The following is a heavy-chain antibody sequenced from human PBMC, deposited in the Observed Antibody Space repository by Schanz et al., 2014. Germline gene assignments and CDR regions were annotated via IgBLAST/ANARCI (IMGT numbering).Heavy chain of an antibody. J-gene: IGHJ6*02. Sequence: QVQLVQSGAEVKKPGASVKLSCKASNYIFTKYYIHCVRQAPGQGLEWMGIINPSGGSTSYAQKFQGRVTMTRDTSTSTVYMELSSLRSDDTAVYYCVRDAGWAFGDYHDMDVWGQGTSVTVSS. D-gene: IGHD3-10*01. V-gene: IGHV1-46*01. CDR2: INPSGGST. CDR3: VRDAGWAFGDYHDMDV. CDR1: NYIFTKYY.